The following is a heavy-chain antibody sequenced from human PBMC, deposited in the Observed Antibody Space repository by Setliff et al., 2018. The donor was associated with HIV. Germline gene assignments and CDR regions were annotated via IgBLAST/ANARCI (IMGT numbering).Heavy chain of an antibody. J-gene: IGHJ4*02. Sequence: PGGSLRLSCTASGLTFGDYAMTWVRQAPGKGLEWVGFINSNTYGGTTDYAASVKGRFTISRDDSKSSAYLLMNSLKTEDTAVYYCSRVHSPLYYDILTGYLDYWGQGTLVTVSS. V-gene: IGHV3-49*04. CDR3: SRVHSPLYYDILTGYLDY. D-gene: IGHD3-9*01. CDR2: INSNTYGGTT. CDR1: GLTFGDYA.